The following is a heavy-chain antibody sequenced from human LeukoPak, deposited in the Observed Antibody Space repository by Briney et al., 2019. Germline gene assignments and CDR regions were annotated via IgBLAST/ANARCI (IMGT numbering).Heavy chain of an antibody. CDR1: GFTFSSYD. V-gene: IGHV3-23*01. Sequence: GGTLRLSCAASGFTFSSYDMNWVRQVPGKGLEWVSTVSNSGGSTYYADSMKGRFTISRDNSKNTLYLQMNSLRAEDTAVYYCAKDAVVVPAAKFDYWGQGTLVTVSS. CDR3: AKDAVVVPAAKFDY. J-gene: IGHJ4*02. CDR2: VSNSGGST. D-gene: IGHD2-2*01.